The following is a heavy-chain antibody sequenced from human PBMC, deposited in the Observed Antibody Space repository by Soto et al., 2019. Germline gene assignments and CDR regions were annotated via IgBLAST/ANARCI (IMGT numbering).Heavy chain of an antibody. V-gene: IGHV3-11*01. D-gene: IGHD5-12*01. CDR1: GFTFSDYY. CDR2: ISSSGSTI. J-gene: IGHJ6*03. CDR3: AREPEVGTPLYSYMDV. Sequence: GGSLRLSCAASGFTFSDYYMSWIRQAPGKGLEWVSYISSSGSTIYYADSVKGRFTISRDNAKNSLYLQMNSLRAEDTAVYYCAREPEVGTPLYSYMDVWGKGTTVTVSS.